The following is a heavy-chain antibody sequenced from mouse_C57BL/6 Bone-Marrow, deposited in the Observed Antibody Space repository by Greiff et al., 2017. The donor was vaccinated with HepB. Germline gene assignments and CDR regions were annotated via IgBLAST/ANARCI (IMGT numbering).Heavy chain of an antibody. CDR1: GFSLTSYG. D-gene: IGHD2-4*01. CDR2: IWSDGST. CDR3: ARHSYYDYDDYAMDY. V-gene: IGHV2-6-1*01. Sequence: VKVVESGPGLVAPSQSLSITCTVSGFSLTSYGVHWVRQPPGKGLEWLVVIWSDGSTTYNSALKSRLSISKDNAKSQVFLKMNSLQTDDTAMYYCARHSYYDYDDYAMDYWGQGTSVTVSS. J-gene: IGHJ4*01.